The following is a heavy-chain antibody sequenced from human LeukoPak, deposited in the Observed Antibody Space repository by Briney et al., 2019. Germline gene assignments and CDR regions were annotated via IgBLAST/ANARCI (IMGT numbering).Heavy chain of an antibody. CDR2: ISSSSSYI. CDR3: ARKGVPAAPDY. V-gene: IGHV3-21*01. CDR1: GFTFSSYS. Sequence: AGGSLRLSCAASGFTFSSYSMNWVRQAPGKGLEWVSSISSSSSYIYYADSVKGRFTISRDNAKNSLYLQMNSLRAEDTAVYYCARKGVPAAPDYWGQGTLATVSS. J-gene: IGHJ4*02. D-gene: IGHD2-2*01.